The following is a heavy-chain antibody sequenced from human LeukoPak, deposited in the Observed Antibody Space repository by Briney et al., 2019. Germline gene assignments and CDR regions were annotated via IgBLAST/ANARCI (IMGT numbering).Heavy chain of an antibody. CDR1: GFTFSSYG. Sequence: GWSLRLSCAASGFTFSSYGMHWVRQAPGKRLEWVAVISYDGSNKYYADSVKGRFTISRDNSKNTLYLQMNIMRAEDTAVYYCAPDSSGAIYYWGQGTLVTVSS. CDR3: APDSSGAIYY. D-gene: IGHD3-22*01. CDR2: ISYDGSNK. J-gene: IGHJ4*02. V-gene: IGHV3-30*03.